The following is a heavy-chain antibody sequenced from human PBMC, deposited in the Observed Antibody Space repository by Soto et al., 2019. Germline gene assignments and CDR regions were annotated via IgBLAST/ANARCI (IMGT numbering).Heavy chain of an antibody. CDR1: GYTFTSYG. Sequence: ASVKVSCKASGYTFTSYGISWVRQAPGQGLEWMGWISSYNGNTNYAQKLQGRVTMTTDTSTSTAYKELRSLRSDDTAFYYCARDRMDWNYYYYYMDVWGRGTTVTVS. CDR3: ARDRMDWNYYYYYMDV. J-gene: IGHJ6*03. V-gene: IGHV1-18*01. CDR2: ISSYNGNT. D-gene: IGHD1-1*01.